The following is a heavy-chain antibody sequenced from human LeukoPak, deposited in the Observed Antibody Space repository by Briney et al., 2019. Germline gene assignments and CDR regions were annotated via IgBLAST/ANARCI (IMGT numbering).Heavy chain of an antibody. D-gene: IGHD1-14*01. CDR1: GGSISSYY. CDR2: IFSSGST. CDR3: ARDRGTTFDY. V-gene: IGHV4-4*07. J-gene: IGHJ4*02. Sequence: SETLSLTCTVSGGSISSYYWSWIRQPAGKGLEWIGRIFSSGSTNYNPSLKTRVTMSLDTSKNQFSLRLSSVTSADTAVYYCARDRGTTFDYWGQGTLVTVSS.